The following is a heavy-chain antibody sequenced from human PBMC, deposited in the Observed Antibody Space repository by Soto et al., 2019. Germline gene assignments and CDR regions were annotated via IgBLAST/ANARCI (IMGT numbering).Heavy chain of an antibody. CDR1: GYSFNSYW. CDR2: IDPSYSYR. Sequence: GESLKISCKGSGYSFNSYWISWVRQMPGKGREWMGRIDPSYSYRNYSPAFQGHVTSSADKSISTAYLQRGTLKASDTAMYYCAPISPTHGMDVWGQGTTVTVS. CDR3: APISPTHGMDV. D-gene: IGHD3-3*01. V-gene: IGHV5-10-1*01. J-gene: IGHJ6*02.